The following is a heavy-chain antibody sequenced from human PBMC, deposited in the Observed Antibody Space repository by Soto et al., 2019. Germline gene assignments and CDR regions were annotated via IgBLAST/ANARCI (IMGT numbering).Heavy chain of an antibody. V-gene: IGHV4-31*03. D-gene: IGHD6-25*01. CDR3: ARPTRGAAPGSFYFDY. CDR2: IYHSGST. Sequence: PSETLSLTCTVSGGSISSGGYYWSWIRQHPGKGLEWIGYIYHSGSTYYNPSLKSRVTISVDTSKNQFSLKLSSVTAADTAVYYCARPTRGAAPGSFYFDYWGQGTLVTVSS. J-gene: IGHJ4*02. CDR1: GGSISSGGYY.